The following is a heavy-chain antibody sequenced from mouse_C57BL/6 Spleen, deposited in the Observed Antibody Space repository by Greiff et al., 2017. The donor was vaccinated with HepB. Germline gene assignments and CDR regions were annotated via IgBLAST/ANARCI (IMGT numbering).Heavy chain of an antibody. J-gene: IGHJ3*01. CDR3: ARFDYDEFAY. Sequence: EVQLQQSGPELVKPGASVKISCKASGYSFTGYYMNWVKQSPEKSLEWIGEINPSTGGTTYNQKFKAKATLTVDKSSSTAYMQLKSLTSEDSAVYYCARFDYDEFAYCGQGTLVTVSA. CDR1: GYSFTGYY. CDR2: INPSTGGT. V-gene: IGHV1-42*01. D-gene: IGHD2-4*01.